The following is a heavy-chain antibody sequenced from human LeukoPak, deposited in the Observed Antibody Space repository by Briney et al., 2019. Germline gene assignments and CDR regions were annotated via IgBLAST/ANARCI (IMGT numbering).Heavy chain of an antibody. CDR3: ARDFMITFGGATPFDY. D-gene: IGHD3-16*01. J-gene: IGHJ4*02. CDR1: GFTFSSYE. CDR2: ISSSGSTI. Sequence: PGGSLRLSCAASGFTFSSYEMNWVRQAPGKGLDWVSYISSSGSTIYYADSVKGRFTISRDNAKNSLYLQMNSLRAEDTAVYYCARDFMITFGGATPFDYWGQGTLVTVSS. V-gene: IGHV3-48*03.